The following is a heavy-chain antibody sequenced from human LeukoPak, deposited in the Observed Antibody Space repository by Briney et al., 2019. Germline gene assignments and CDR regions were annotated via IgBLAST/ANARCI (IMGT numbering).Heavy chain of an antibody. CDR3: ARDIDDVGALLDF. J-gene: IGHJ4*02. CDR1: GYTFTSYG. Sequence: GASVKVSCKASGYTFTSYGITWVRQAPGQGLEWMGWISGYNGNTNYAQKFQGRVTMTTDTSTSTVYMELRSLRSDDTALYYCARDIDDVGALLDFWGQGTLVTVSS. D-gene: IGHD1-26*01. V-gene: IGHV1-18*01. CDR2: ISGYNGNT.